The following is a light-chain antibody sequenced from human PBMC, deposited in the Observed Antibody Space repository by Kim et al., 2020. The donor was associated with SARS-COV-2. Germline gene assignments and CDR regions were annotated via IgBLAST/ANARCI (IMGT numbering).Light chain of an antibody. J-gene: IGKJ1*01. CDR2: GAS. CDR3: QQYGSSPWT. CDR1: QSVSRNY. V-gene: IGKV3-20*01. Sequence: PGGKATLYCRASQSVSRNYLAWYQQKLGQAPRLLIYGASSRATGIPDRFSGSGSGTDFTLTISRLEPEDFAVYYCQQYGSSPWTFGQGTKVDIK.